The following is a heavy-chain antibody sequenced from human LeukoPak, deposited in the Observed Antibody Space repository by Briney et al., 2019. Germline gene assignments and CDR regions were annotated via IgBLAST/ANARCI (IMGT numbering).Heavy chain of an antibody. D-gene: IGHD1-1*01. CDR2: IKSKTDGGTT. V-gene: IGHV3-15*01. CDR1: GFTFSNAW. CDR3: TTQTGTSLTLYYFDY. J-gene: IGHJ4*02. Sequence: GGSLRLSCAASGFTFSNAWMSWVRQAPGKGLEWVGRIKSKTDGGTTDHAAPVKGRFTISRDDSKNTLYLQMNSLKTEDTAVYYCTTQTGTSLTLYYFDYWGQGTLVTVSS.